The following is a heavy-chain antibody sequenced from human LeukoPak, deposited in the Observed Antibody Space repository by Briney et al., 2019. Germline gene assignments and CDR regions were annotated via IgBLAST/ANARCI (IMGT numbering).Heavy chain of an antibody. V-gene: IGHV3-21*01. CDR3: ARDQRQRLLQFGWFDP. J-gene: IGHJ5*02. D-gene: IGHD5-24*01. CDR1: GFTFSSYS. Sequence: GGSLRLSCAASGFTFSSYSMNWVRQAPGKGLEWVSSISSSSSYIYYADSVKGRFTISRDNAKNSLYLQMNSLRAEDTAVYYCARDQRQRLLQFGWFDPWGQGTLVTVSS. CDR2: ISSSSSYI.